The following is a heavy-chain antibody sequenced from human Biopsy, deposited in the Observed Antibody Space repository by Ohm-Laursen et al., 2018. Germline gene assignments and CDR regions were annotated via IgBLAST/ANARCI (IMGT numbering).Heavy chain of an antibody. CDR2: ISNSGTT. Sequence: TLSLTCTLSGASVRSHFLTWIRQPPGKGLQWIGSISNSGTTKSSPSLKSRVNISLHTSKNQLSLKLNSVTAADTAVYYCARDYDTSGYYYVSWGQGTLVTGSS. D-gene: IGHD3-22*01. CDR1: GASVRSHF. J-gene: IGHJ5*02. V-gene: IGHV4-59*08. CDR3: ARDYDTSGYYYVS.